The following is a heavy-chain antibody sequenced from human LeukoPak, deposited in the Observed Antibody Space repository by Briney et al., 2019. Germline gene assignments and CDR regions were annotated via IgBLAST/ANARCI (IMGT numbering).Heavy chain of an antibody. D-gene: IGHD2-21*01. J-gene: IGHJ4*02. Sequence: AGTLSLTCTVSGVSFSSSGYYWGWIRQPPGQGLEWIVSGYYSGSTYFNPSLMSLVTICEDTSKPHFALKLNSVTAADTAVYYCTRHGGGYYYFDYWGRGTLVTVSS. V-gene: IGHV4-39*01. CDR3: TRHGGGYYYFDY. CDR1: GVSFSSSGYY. CDR2: GYYSGST.